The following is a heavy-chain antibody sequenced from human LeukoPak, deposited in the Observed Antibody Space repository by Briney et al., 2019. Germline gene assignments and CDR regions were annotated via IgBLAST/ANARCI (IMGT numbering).Heavy chain of an antibody. V-gene: IGHV1-18*01. Sequence: ASVKVSCKASGYTFTSYGISWVRQAPGQGLEWMGWISAYNGNTNYAQKLRGRVTMTTDTSTSTAYMELRSLRSDDTAVYYCARAFYDILTGYYLGYFDYWGQGTLVTVSS. J-gene: IGHJ4*02. CDR2: ISAYNGNT. CDR1: GYTFTSYG. CDR3: ARAFYDILTGYYLGYFDY. D-gene: IGHD3-9*01.